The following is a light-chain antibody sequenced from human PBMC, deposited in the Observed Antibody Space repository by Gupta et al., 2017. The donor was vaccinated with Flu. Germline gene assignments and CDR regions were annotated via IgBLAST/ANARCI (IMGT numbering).Light chain of an antibody. CDR3: GTWDTSLSGGV. J-gene: IGLJ3*02. V-gene: IGLV1-51*01. CDR2: DND. CDR1: TSHIANNY. Sequence: QSVLTQPPSVSAAPGQTVSTSCSGSTSHIANNYVSWYQQFPGTAPKLRIYDNDKRLPGVSDRFFGSKAGPSATLGITGLQAGDEASYYCGTWDTSLSGGVFGRGTNLTVL.